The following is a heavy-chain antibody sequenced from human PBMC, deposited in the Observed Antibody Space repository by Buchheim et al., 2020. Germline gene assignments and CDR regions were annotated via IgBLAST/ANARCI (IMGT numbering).Heavy chain of an antibody. J-gene: IGHJ4*01. D-gene: IGHD2-15*01. CDR3: ARKRHVGGGDFDY. V-gene: IGHV4-59*01. Sequence: QVQLQESGPRLVKPSETLSLTCTVSGDSISPYYWSWIRQPPGKGLEWIGYIFQTDSTNYNPSLRSRVTMSVDRSKNQFLLNLGSVTAADTAVYFCARKRHVGGGDFDYWGHGIL. CDR2: IFQTDST. CDR1: GDSISPYY.